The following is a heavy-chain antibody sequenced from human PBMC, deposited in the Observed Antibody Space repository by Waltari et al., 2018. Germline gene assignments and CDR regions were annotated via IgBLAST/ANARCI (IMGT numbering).Heavy chain of an antibody. Sequence: EVQLVESGGDLVQPGGSLRLSCAASGFPFSSDAMSWVRQAPGEGLKWFRRIPGGGGTTYAAASVKGQFTIPRENSKNTLYLQMNGLRAEDTAVYYCAKGETSGWYRCFDYWGQGALVTVSS. D-gene: IGHD6-19*01. CDR1: GFPFSSDA. CDR2: IPGGGGTT. V-gene: IGHV3-23*04. J-gene: IGHJ4*02. CDR3: AKGETSGWYRCFDY.